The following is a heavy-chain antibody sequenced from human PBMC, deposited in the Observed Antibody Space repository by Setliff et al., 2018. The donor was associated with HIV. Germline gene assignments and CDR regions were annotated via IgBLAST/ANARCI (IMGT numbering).Heavy chain of an antibody. Sequence: SETLSLTCTVSGDSISSDSYYWSWIRQPAGKGLEWIGQTYSSGSTKCNPSLKSRVTISVDTSKNQFSLTLSSVTAADTAMYYCATYAGNGGGKGYWGQGTLVTVSS. CDR3: ATYAGNGGGKGY. V-gene: IGHV4-61*09. CDR2: TYSSGST. CDR1: GDSISSDSYY. J-gene: IGHJ4*02. D-gene: IGHD2-21*01.